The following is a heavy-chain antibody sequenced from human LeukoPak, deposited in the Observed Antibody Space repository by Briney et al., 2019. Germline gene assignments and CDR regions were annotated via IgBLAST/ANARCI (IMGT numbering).Heavy chain of an antibody. Sequence: GGPLRLSCAASGFTFSSYSMNWVRQAPGKGLEWVSSISSSSSYIYYADSVKGRFTISRDNAKNSLYLQMNSLRAEDTAVYYCARDDSSSWYAVGFDYWGQGTLVTVSS. CDR1: GFTFSSYS. D-gene: IGHD6-13*01. V-gene: IGHV3-21*01. CDR3: ARDDSSSWYAVGFDY. J-gene: IGHJ4*02. CDR2: ISSSSSYI.